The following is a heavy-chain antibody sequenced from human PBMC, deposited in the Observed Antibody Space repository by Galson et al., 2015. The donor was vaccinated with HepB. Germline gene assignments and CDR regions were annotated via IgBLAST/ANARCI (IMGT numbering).Heavy chain of an antibody. Sequence: SVKVSCKASGGTFSSYALSWVRQAPGHGFEWMGGIIPVFGRTDYAQKFQGRVTITADKSTSTTYIELGSLRSEDTAVYYCARSWLSAHPPHCYYGRDVGGRGTTVPVSS. CDR2: IIPVFGRT. D-gene: IGHD5-24*01. CDR3: ARSWLSAHPPHCYYGRDV. V-gene: IGHV1-69*06. CDR1: GGTFSSYA. J-gene: IGHJ6*02.